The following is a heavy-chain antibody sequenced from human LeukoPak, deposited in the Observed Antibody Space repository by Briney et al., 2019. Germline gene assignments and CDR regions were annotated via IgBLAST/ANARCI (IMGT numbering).Heavy chain of an antibody. D-gene: IGHD1-14*01. CDR2: ISAYNGNT. CDR3: ARGSRTESPDDAFDI. Sequence: ASVKVSCKASGYTFTSYGFSWVRQAPGQGLEWMGWISAYNGNTNYAQKFQGRVTMTTDTSTSTVYMELRSLRSDDTAVYYCARGSRTESPDDAFDIWGQGTMVTVSS. CDR1: GYTFTSYG. J-gene: IGHJ3*02. V-gene: IGHV1-18*01.